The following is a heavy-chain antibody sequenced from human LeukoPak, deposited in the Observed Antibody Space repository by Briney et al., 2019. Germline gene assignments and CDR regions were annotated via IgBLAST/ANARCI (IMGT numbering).Heavy chain of an antibody. V-gene: IGHV4-59*08. CDR2: IYYSGIT. J-gene: IGHJ4*02. Sequence: KPSETLSLTCTVSGGSISSYDWSWIRQPPGKGLEWIGYIYYSGITNYNPSLKSRVTISVDTSKNQFSLKLSSVTAADTAVYYCARLHYDSSGYYYFDYWGQGTLVTVSS. CDR3: ARLHYDSSGYYYFDY. D-gene: IGHD3-22*01. CDR1: GGSISSYD.